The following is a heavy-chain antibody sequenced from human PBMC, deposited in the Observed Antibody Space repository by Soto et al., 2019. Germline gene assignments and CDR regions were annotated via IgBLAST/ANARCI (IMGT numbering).Heavy chain of an antibody. Sequence: PSETLSLTCTVSGGSISSGGYYWTWIRQPPGKGLEWIGYISHSGNTYYNSSLKSRLTMSLDTSKNQFSLSLSSVTAADTAVYYCGSDDGGGARCPGLDCWGIGTTVTVS. V-gene: IGHV4-30-4*01. CDR1: GGSISSGGYY. D-gene: IGHD2-21*01. CDR2: ISHSGNT. CDR3: GSDDGGGARCPGLDC. J-gene: IGHJ6*03.